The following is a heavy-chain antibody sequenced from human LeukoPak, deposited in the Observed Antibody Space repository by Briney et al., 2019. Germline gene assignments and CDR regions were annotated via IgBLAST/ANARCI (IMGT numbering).Heavy chain of an antibody. V-gene: IGHV4-59*01. CDR1: GGSISSYY. Sequence: SETLSLTCTVSGGSISSYYWSWIRQPPGKGLEWIGYIYYSGSTNYNPSLKSRVTISVDTSENQFSLKLSSVTAADTAVYYCARGDGATIAFDIWGQGTMVTVSS. D-gene: IGHD1-26*01. CDR3: ARGDGATIAFDI. CDR2: IYYSGST. J-gene: IGHJ3*02.